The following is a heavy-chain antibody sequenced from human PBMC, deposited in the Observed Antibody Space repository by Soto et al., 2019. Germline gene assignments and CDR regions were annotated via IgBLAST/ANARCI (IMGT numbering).Heavy chain of an antibody. V-gene: IGHV5-51*01. CDR1: GYSFTTYW. J-gene: IGHJ6*02. CDR2: IYPGDSRT. D-gene: IGHD3-10*01. Sequence: GESLKISCKGSGYSFTTYWIAWVRQMPGKGLEWMGIIYPGDSRTTYSPSFQGQVIISADKSISTVYLQWSSLKASDTAMYYCAGGGVRGVITRTRDYYGMDVWGQGTTVTVSS. CDR3: AGGGVRGVITRTRDYYGMDV.